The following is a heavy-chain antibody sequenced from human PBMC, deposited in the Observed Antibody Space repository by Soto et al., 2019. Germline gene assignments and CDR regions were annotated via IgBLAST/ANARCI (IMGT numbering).Heavy chain of an antibody. CDR1: GGTFSSYA. V-gene: IGHV1-69*13. J-gene: IGHJ6*02. D-gene: IGHD6-19*01. CDR2: IIPIFGTA. CDR3: ARPSIAVADHYGMDV. Sequence: VKVSFKASGGTFSSYAISWVRQAPGQGLEWMGGIIPIFGTANYAQKFQGRVTITADESTSTAYMELSSLRSEDTAVYYCARPSIAVADHYGMDVWGQGTTVTVSS.